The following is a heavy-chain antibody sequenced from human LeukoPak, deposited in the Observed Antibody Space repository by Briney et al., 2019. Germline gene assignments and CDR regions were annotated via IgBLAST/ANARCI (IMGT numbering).Heavy chain of an antibody. J-gene: IGHJ6*02. CDR1: GGSFSGYY. D-gene: IGHD5-18*01. CDR2: INHSGST. Sequence: SETLSLTCAVYGGSFSGYYWSWIRQPPGKGLEWIGEINHSGSTNYNPSLKSRVTISVDTSKNQFSLKLSSVTAADTAVYYCASRGGYSYGYYNYYYGMDVWGQGTTVTVSS. V-gene: IGHV4-34*01. CDR3: ASRGGYSYGYYNYYYGMDV.